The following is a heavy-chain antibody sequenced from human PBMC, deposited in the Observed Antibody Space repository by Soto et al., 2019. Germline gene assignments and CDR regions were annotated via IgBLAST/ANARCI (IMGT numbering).Heavy chain of an antibody. J-gene: IGHJ4*02. D-gene: IGHD4-17*01. Sequence: GGSLRLSCAASGFTFSNAWMSWVRQAPGKGLEWVGRIKSKTDGGTTDYAAPVKGRFTISRDDSKNTLYLQMNSLKTEDTAVYYCTTDSYGDRSRGASYYFDYWGQGTLVTVSS. CDR3: TTDSYGDRSRGASYYFDY. CDR2: IKSKTDGGTT. CDR1: GFTFSNAW. V-gene: IGHV3-15*01.